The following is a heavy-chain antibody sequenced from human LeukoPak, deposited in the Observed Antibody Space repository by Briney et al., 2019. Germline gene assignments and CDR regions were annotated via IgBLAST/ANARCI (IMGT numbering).Heavy chain of an antibody. J-gene: IGHJ4*02. CDR1: GGSISSGDYY. D-gene: IGHD6-19*01. Sequence: SETLSLTCTVSGGSISSGDYYWSWIRQPPGKGLEWIGYIYYSGSTYYNPSLKSRVTIPVDTSKNQFSLKLSSVTAADTAVYYCARGVSGWRANPVDYWGQGTLVTVSS. CDR2: IYYSGST. V-gene: IGHV4-30-4*01. CDR3: ARGVSGWRANPVDY.